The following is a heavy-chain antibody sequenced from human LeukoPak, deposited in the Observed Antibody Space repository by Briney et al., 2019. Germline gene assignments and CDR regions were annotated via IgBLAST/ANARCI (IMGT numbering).Heavy chain of an antibody. J-gene: IGHJ3*02. D-gene: IGHD3-10*01. Sequence: SETLSLTCTVSGGSISSGGYYWSWIRQPAGKGLEWIGRIYTSGSTNYNPSLKSRVTMSVDTSKNQFSLKLSSVTAADTAVYYCARELDGGAFDIWGQGTMVTVSS. CDR2: IYTSGST. V-gene: IGHV4-61*02. CDR1: GGSISSGGYY. CDR3: ARELDGGAFDI.